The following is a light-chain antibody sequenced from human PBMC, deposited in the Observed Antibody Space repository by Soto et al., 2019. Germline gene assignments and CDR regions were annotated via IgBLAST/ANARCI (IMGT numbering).Light chain of an antibody. Sequence: DIQMTQSPSALSASVGDRVTITCRASQSISSYLNGYQQKPGKAPKLLIYAASSLQSGVPSRFSGSGSGTDFTLTISSLQPEDFATYYCQQSYSTLSFGGGTKVDI. CDR3: QQSYSTLS. CDR1: QSISSY. CDR2: AAS. V-gene: IGKV1-39*01. J-gene: IGKJ4*01.